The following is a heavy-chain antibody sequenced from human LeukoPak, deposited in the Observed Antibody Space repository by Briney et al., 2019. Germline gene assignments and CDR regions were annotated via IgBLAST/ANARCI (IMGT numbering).Heavy chain of an antibody. Sequence: SVKVSCKASGGTFSSYAISWVRQAPGQGLEWMGGIIPIFGTANYAQKFQGRVTITADESTSAAYMELSSLRSEDTAVYYCARYVVAATRYYYYGMDVWGQGTTVTVSS. CDR1: GGTFSSYA. J-gene: IGHJ6*02. D-gene: IGHD2-15*01. V-gene: IGHV1-69*13. CDR2: IIPIFGTA. CDR3: ARYVVAATRYYYYGMDV.